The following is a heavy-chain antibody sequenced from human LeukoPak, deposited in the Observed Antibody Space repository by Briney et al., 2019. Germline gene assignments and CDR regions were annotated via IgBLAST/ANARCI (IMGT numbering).Heavy chain of an antibody. D-gene: IGHD3-22*01. V-gene: IGHV3-23*01. CDR2: ISGSGDNT. CDR1: GFTFNSYV. Sequence: GGSLRLSCAASGFTFNSYVMSWVRQAPGKGLEWVSGISGSGDNTYYADSVKGRFTISRDNSKNTLYVQVNSLGTEDTAACYCAKGSYYDSSSSFYFDYWGQGTLVTVSS. CDR3: AKGSYYDSSSSFYFDY. J-gene: IGHJ4*02.